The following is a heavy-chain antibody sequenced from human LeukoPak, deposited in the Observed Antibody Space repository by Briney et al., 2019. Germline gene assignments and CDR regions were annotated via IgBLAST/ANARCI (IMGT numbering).Heavy chain of an antibody. CDR2: ISGSGGST. V-gene: IGHV3-23*01. CDR3: AKDSQGSGSVEAFDI. D-gene: IGHD3-10*01. Sequence: GGSLRLSCAASGFTFSSHAMSWVRQAPGKGLEWVSAISGSGGSTYYADSVKGRFTISRDNSKNTLYLQMNSLRAEDTAVYYCAKDSQGSGSVEAFDIWGQGTMVTVSS. J-gene: IGHJ3*02. CDR1: GFTFSSHA.